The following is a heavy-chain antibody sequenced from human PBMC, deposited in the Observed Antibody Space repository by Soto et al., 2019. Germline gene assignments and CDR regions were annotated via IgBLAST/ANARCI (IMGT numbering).Heavy chain of an antibody. Sequence: QVQLVQSGAEVKKPGSSVKVSCKASGGTFSSYAIGWVRQAPGQGLEWMGGIIPIFGTANYSQKFQGRVMISEDESTSTAYMGLSSLRSEDTAVYYCASVWNRYYHDFWSGYPGNLVYFDYWGQGTLVTVSS. V-gene: IGHV1-69*12. J-gene: IGHJ4*02. CDR1: GGTFSSYA. CDR2: IIPIFGTA. D-gene: IGHD3-3*01. CDR3: ASVWNRYYHDFWSGYPGNLVYFDY.